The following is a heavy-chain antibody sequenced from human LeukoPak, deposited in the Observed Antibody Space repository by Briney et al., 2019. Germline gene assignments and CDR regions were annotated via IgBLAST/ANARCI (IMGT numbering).Heavy chain of an antibody. CDR1: GLTFSTYG. CDR2: ISYDGSNK. D-gene: IGHD5-24*01. J-gene: IGHJ4*02. V-gene: IGHV3-30*02. CDR3: ARDAPRDGYNYYFDY. Sequence: PGGSLRLSCAASGLTFSTYGMHWVRQAPGKGLEWVAFISYDGSNKYYADSMKGRFTISRDNSKNTLYLQMNSLRVEDTAVYYCARDAPRDGYNYYFDYWGQGTLVTVSS.